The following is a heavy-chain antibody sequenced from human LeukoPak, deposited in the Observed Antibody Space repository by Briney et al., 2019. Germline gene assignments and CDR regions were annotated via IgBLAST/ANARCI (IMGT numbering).Heavy chain of an antibody. CDR1: GYSISSGYY. CDR2: IYHSGST. CDR3: ARVSGTYYYYMDV. J-gene: IGHJ6*03. Sequence: PSETLSLTCTVSGYSISSGYYWGWIRQPPGKGLEWIGSIYHSGSTYYNPSLKSRVTISVDTSKNQFSLKLSSVTAADTAVYYCARVSGTYYYYMDVWGKGTTVTVSS. V-gene: IGHV4-38-2*02. D-gene: IGHD1-14*01.